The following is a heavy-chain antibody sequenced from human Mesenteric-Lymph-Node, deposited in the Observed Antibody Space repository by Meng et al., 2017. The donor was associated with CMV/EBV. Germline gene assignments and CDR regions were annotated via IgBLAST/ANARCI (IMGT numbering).Heavy chain of an antibody. J-gene: IGHJ3*02. CDR1: GYSFTSYW. Sequence: KVSCKGSGYSFTSYWIGWVRQTPGKGLEWMGMIYPGDSDTRYSPSFQGQVTITADKSISTAYLQRSSLKTSDTAMYYCASPARFWDAFDIWGQGTMVTVSS. CDR2: IYPGDSDT. V-gene: IGHV5-51*01. D-gene: IGHD3-3*01. CDR3: ASPARFWDAFDI.